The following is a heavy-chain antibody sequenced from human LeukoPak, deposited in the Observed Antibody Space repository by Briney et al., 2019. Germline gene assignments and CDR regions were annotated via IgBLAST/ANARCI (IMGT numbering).Heavy chain of an antibody. V-gene: IGHV3-21*01. CDR2: IGSSSSYI. J-gene: IGHJ4*02. Sequence: GGSLRLSCAASGFTFSSYSMNWVRQAPGKGLEWVSSIGSSSSYIYYADSVKGRFTISRDNAKNSLYLQMNSLRAEDTAVYYCARVPMGYDILTGYYTWLDYWGQGTLATVSS. CDR1: GFTFSSYS. D-gene: IGHD3-9*01. CDR3: ARVPMGYDILTGYYTWLDY.